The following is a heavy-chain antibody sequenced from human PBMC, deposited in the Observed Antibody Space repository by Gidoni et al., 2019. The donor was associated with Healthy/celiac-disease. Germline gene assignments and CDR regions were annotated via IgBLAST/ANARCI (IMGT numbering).Heavy chain of an antibody. D-gene: IGHD3-16*02. V-gene: IGHV3-11*01. CDR2: ISSNGSTI. Sequence: QVQLVESGGGLVKPGGSLSLSCAASGFTFSDYYMSVIRQAPGKGLEWVSFISSNGSTIYYADSVKGRFTISRDNGKNSLYLQMNSLRAEDTAVYYCASPYDYVWGSYRYPTDYWGQGTLVTVSS. CDR3: ASPYDYVWGSYRYPTDY. CDR1: GFTFSDYY. J-gene: IGHJ4*02.